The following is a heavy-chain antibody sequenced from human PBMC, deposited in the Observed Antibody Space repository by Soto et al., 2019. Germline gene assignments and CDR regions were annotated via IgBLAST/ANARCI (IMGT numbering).Heavy chain of an antibody. J-gene: IGHJ3*02. CDR1: GYTFTSYD. CDR3: ARYCSGGSCYPGGDAFDI. CDR2: MNPNSGNT. Sequence: ASVKVSCKASGYTFTSYDISWVRQATGQGLEWMGWMNPNSGNTGYAQKFQGRVTMTRNTSISTAYMELSSLRSEDTAVYYRARYCSGGSCYPGGDAFDIWGQGTMVTVSS. D-gene: IGHD2-15*01. V-gene: IGHV1-8*01.